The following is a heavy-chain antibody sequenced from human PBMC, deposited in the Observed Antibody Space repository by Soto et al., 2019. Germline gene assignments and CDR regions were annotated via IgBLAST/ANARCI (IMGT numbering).Heavy chain of an antibody. J-gene: IGHJ4*01. Sequence: QVQLVESGGGVVQPGRSLRLSCVASGFTFSSYGMHWVRQAPGKGLEWVAMISYDGSNTYYADSVKGRFTFSRDNSKNALYLQMNSLRAEDTSVYYCAKEGGLSGSYYISSSYYFDYWGHGTLVTVSS. CDR3: AKEGGLSGSYYISSSYYFDY. D-gene: IGHD1-26*01. V-gene: IGHV3-30*18. CDR1: GFTFSSYG. CDR2: ISYDGSNT.